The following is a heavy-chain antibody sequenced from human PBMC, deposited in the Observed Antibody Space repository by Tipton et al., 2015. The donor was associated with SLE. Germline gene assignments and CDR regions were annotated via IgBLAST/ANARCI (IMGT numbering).Heavy chain of an antibody. Sequence: GLVKPSETLSLTCTVSGGSISSHYWSWIRQPPGKGLEWVGYIYYSGSPNYNPSLKSRVTISVDTSKNQFSLRLSSVTAADTAVYYCARSSPVLGWFKELLTLDGFDIWGQGTTVTVSS. V-gene: IGHV4-59*11. CDR3: ARSSPVLGWFKELLTLDGFDI. CDR1: GGSISSHY. CDR2: IYYSGSP. J-gene: IGHJ3*02. D-gene: IGHD3-10*01.